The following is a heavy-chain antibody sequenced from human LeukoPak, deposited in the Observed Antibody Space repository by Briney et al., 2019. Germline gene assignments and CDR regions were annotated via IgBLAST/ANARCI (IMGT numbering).Heavy chain of an antibody. Sequence: SETLSLTCAVYGGSFSAYYWSWIRQPPGKGLEWIGEINHSESTNYNPSLKSRVTISIDTSKNQFSLEMSSVTAADTAVYYCARGRGARSSRWYNWFDPWGQGTLVTVSS. J-gene: IGHJ5*02. CDR1: GGSFSAYY. V-gene: IGHV4-34*01. CDR3: ARGRGARSSRWYNWFDP. D-gene: IGHD6-13*01. CDR2: INHSEST.